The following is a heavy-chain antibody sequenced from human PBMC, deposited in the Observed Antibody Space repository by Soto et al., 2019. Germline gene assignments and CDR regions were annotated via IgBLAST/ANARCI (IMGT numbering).Heavy chain of an antibody. CDR3: ATDLERPEGLYYFDY. J-gene: IGHJ4*02. Sequence: ASVKVSCKVSGYTLTELSMHWVRQAPGKGLEWMGGFDPEDGETIYARKFQGRVTMTEDTSTDTAYMELSSLRSEDTAVYYCATDLERPEGLYYFDYWGQGTRVTVSS. D-gene: IGHD3-16*01. CDR1: GYTLTELS. V-gene: IGHV1-24*01. CDR2: FDPEDGET.